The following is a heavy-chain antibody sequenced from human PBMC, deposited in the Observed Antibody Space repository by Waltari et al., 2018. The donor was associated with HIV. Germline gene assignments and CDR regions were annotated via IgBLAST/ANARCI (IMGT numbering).Heavy chain of an antibody. V-gene: IGHV3-48*01. J-gene: IGHJ4*02. CDR3: VRPATVTSDGFDY. Sequence: EMQLVESGGGLVQPGGSLRLSCAASGFTFSDFTMNWVRQAPGKGLEWVSYIDSSSSVVHYSDSVKGRFTISRDNAKRSLFLQMNSLRAEDTALYYCVRPATVTSDGFDYWGRGTLVTVSS. CDR2: IDSSSSVV. CDR1: GFTFSDFT. D-gene: IGHD4-17*01.